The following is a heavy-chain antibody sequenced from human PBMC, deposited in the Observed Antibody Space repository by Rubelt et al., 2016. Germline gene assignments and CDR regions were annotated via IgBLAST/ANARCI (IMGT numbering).Heavy chain of an antibody. CDR3: ARDLYKGPRWLVAY. CDR2: INPNSGGT. V-gene: IGHV1-2*02. CDR1: GYTFTGYY. D-gene: IGHD6-19*01. Sequence: QVQLAQSGAEVKKPGASVKVSCKASGYTFTGYYMHWVRQAPGQGLEWMGWINPNSGGTNYAQKCQGRVTMTRDTSISTAYMELSRLRSDDTAVYYCARDLYKGPRWLVAYWGQGTLVTVSS. J-gene: IGHJ4*02.